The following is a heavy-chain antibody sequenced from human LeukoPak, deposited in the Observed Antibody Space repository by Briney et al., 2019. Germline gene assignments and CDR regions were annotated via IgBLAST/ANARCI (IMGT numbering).Heavy chain of an antibody. CDR3: ARDAVDTANAV. J-gene: IGHJ6*02. V-gene: IGHV3-74*01. D-gene: IGHD5-18*01. CDR1: GFTFTTYW. CDR2: INSDGSIT. Sequence: GGSLRLSCAASGFTFTTYWMHWVRQAPGKGLVWVSHINSDGSITSYADSVKGRFAISRDNAKNTLYLQMNSLRAEDTAVYYCARDAVDTANAVWGQGTTVTVSS.